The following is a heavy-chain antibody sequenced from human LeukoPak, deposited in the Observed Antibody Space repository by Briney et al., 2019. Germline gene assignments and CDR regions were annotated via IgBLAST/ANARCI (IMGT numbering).Heavy chain of an antibody. CDR2: IYYSGST. CDR1: GGSISIYY. J-gene: IGHJ4*02. V-gene: IGHV4-59*08. D-gene: IGHD3-9*01. Sequence: PSETLSLTCTVSGGSISIYYWSWIRQPPGKGLEWIGYIYYSGSTNYNPSLKSRVTISVDTSKNQFSLKLSSVTAADTAVYYCARQRYDILTGHKRSNFDYWGQGTLVTVSS. CDR3: ARQRYDILTGHKRSNFDY.